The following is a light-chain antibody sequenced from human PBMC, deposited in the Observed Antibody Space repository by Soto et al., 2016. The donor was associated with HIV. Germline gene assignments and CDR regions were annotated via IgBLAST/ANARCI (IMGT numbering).Light chain of an antibody. CDR1: QGISSY. J-gene: IGKJ1*01. V-gene: IGKV1-9*01. CDR3: QQLNSYHTWT. CDR2: PAS. Sequence: DIQLTQSPSFLSASVGDRVTITCRASQGISSYLAWFQQKPGKAPNLLIYPASTLQSGVPSRFSGSGSGTEFTLTISSLQPEDFATYYCQQLNSYHTWTFGPRD.